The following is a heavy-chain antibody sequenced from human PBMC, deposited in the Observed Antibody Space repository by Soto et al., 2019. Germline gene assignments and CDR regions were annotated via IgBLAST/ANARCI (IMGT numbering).Heavy chain of an antibody. CDR3: ARVERGTATTVVDAFDI. J-gene: IGHJ3*02. CDR1: GGFVSSGSYY. D-gene: IGHD1-1*01. V-gene: IGHV4-34*01. Sequence: QVQLQQWGAGLLKPSETLSLTCAVYGGFVSSGSYYWSWIRQPPGKGLEWIGEMSHSGGTQFNPSLKSRVTMTVDTSKTQSSLKVRSVTAADTALYYCARVERGTATTVVDAFDIWGPGTMVTVSS. CDR2: MSHSGGT.